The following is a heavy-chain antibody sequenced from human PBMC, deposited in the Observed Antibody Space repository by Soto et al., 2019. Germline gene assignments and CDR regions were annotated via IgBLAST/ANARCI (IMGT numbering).Heavy chain of an antibody. J-gene: IGHJ6*03. Sequence: SETLSLTCTVSGGSISSGGYYWSWIRQHPGKGLEWIGYIYYSGSTYYNPSLKSRVTISVDTSKNQFSLKLSSVTAADTAVYYCARDTAYYYGSGSPWGPYYYYMDVWGKGTTVTVSS. CDR3: ARDTAYYYGSGSPWGPYYYYMDV. D-gene: IGHD3-10*01. V-gene: IGHV4-31*03. CDR2: IYYSGST. CDR1: GGSISSGGYY.